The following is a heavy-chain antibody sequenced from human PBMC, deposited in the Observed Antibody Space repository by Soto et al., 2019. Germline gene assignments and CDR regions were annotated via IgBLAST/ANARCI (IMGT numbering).Heavy chain of an antibody. CDR1: GGSVSSSGYS. D-gene: IGHD3-10*01. Sequence: SETLSLTCTVSGGSVSSSGYSWSWIRQPPGKGLEWIGHIYHTGGTQYNPSFKSRVTISVDRSKNQFSLQLNSVTAADTAVYFCARGGSGDYFDSGSHWFDPWGQGTLVTVSS. V-gene: IGHV4-30-2*01. CDR3: ARGGSGDYFDSGSHWFDP. J-gene: IGHJ5*02. CDR2: IYHTGGT.